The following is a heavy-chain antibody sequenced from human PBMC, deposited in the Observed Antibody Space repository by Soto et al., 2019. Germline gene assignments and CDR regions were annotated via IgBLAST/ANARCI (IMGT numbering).Heavy chain of an antibody. D-gene: IGHD6-6*01. V-gene: IGHV4-30-2*01. J-gene: IGHJ5*02. CDR3: ARAYSSSSNWLDH. CDR1: GGSISSGGYS. Sequence: SETLSLTCAVSGGSISSGGYSWSWIRQPPGKGLEWIGYIYHSGSTYYNPSLKSRVTISVDRSKNQFSLKLSSVTAADTAVYYCARAYSSSSNWLDHWGQGTM. CDR2: IYHSGST.